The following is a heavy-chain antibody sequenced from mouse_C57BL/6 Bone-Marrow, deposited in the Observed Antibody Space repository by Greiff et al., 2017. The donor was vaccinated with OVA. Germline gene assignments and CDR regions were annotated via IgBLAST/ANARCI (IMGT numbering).Heavy chain of an antibody. CDR3: TSDGYWYFDV. Sequence: EVQLHQSGAELVRPGASVKLSCTASGFTIKAYYMHWVKQRPEQGLEWIGRIDPEDGDTEYAPKFKGQATMTADTSSNTAYLQRSSLTSDDTAGDYRTSDGYWYFDVWGTGTTVTVSS. J-gene: IGHJ1*03. CDR1: GFTIKAYY. V-gene: IGHV14-1*01. CDR2: IDPEDGDT. D-gene: IGHD2-3*01.